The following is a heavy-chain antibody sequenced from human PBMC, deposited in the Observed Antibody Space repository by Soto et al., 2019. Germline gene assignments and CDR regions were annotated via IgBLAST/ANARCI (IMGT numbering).Heavy chain of an antibody. D-gene: IGHD3-16*01. V-gene: IGHV3-15*01. CDR3: TSLIMITFGGVIDFDY. CDR2: IKSKTDGGTT. J-gene: IGHJ4*02. Sequence: GGSLRLSCAASGFTFSNAWMSWVRQAPGKGLEWVGRIKSKTDGGTTDYAAPVKGRFTISREDSKNTLYLQMNSLKTEDTAVYYCTSLIMITFGGVIDFDYWGQGTLVTVSS. CDR1: GFTFSNAW.